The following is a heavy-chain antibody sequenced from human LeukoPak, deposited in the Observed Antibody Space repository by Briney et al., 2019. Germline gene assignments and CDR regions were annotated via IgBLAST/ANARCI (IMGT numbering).Heavy chain of an antibody. J-gene: IGHJ6*03. D-gene: IGHD6-6*01. CDR3: ARYSSSPYYYYHYMDV. V-gene: IGHV1-69*06. Sequence: SVKVSCKASGGTFSSYAISWVRQAPGQGLEWMGGIIPIFGTANYAQKFQGRVTITADKSTSTAYMELSSLRSEDTAVYYCARYSSSPYYYYHYMDVWGKGTTVTVSS. CDR1: GGTFSSYA. CDR2: IIPIFGTA.